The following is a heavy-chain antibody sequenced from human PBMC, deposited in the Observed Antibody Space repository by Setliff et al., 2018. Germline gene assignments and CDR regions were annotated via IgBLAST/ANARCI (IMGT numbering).Heavy chain of an antibody. J-gene: IGHJ4*02. V-gene: IGHV4-30-4*01. D-gene: IGHD3-10*01. CDR2: IYRSGNA. CDR1: GASITSGLSY. Sequence: TSETLSLTCTVSGASITSGLSYWSWIRQPPGKGLEWIGYIYRSGNAYYKPSLKSRLAISVDTSKNQFSLNLTSVTPADTAVYYCARDSHGSGSFDYWGLGTLVTVS. CDR3: ARDSHGSGSFDY.